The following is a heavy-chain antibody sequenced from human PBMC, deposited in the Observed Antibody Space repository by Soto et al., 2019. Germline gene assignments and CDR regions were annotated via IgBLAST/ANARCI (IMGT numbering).Heavy chain of an antibody. CDR1: GFTFSNYG. CDR3: AQEGPITNWYFDY. D-gene: IGHD1-1*01. Sequence: QVQLVESEGGVVQPGRSLRLSCTASGFTFSNYGMHWVRQAPGKGLEWVTVISYDGNVAYYADSVKGRFTSSRDNSKNTLYLQMNRLITADTAAYYCAQEGPITNWYFDYWGQGTLVTVSS. J-gene: IGHJ4*02. V-gene: IGHV3-30*18. CDR2: ISYDGNVA.